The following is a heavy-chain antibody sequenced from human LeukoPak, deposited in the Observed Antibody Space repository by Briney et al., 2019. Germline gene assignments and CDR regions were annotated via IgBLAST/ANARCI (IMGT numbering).Heavy chain of an antibody. Sequence: GASVKVSCKASGYTFTSYGISWVRQAPGQGLEWMGWISAYNGNTNYAQKLQGRVTMTTDTSTSTAYMELRSLRSDDTAVYYCARVQIAVADNWFDPWGQGTLVTVSS. D-gene: IGHD6-19*01. J-gene: IGHJ5*02. CDR1: GYTFTSYG. V-gene: IGHV1-18*01. CDR3: ARVQIAVADNWFDP. CDR2: ISAYNGNT.